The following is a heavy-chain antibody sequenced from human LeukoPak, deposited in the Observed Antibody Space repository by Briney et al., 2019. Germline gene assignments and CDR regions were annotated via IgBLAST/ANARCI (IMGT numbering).Heavy chain of an antibody. D-gene: IGHD1-14*01. CDR1: GFIFGDYA. Sequence: GGSLRLSCTGSGFIFGDYALSWVPQAPGRGLEWVAFITSQTYGGTTKYAASVRGRFTISRDDSNNIAYLQVNSLKPEDTAVYYSARGEEVLNNRSIDYWGQGALVTVSS. V-gene: IGHV3-49*04. CDR3: ARGEEVLNNRSIDY. J-gene: IGHJ4*02. CDR2: ITSQTYGGTT.